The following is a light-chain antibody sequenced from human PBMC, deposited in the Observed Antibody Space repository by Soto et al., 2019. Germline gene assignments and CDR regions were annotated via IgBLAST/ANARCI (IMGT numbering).Light chain of an antibody. V-gene: IGLV2-14*01. CDR3: SSYTSSNTLHYV. CDR1: RSDVGDYSY. J-gene: IGLJ1*01. Sequence: QSVLAQPASVSGSPGQSITVSCTGTRSDVGDYSYVSWYQQHPGKAPKLIIYEVSNRPSGVSYRFSGSKSGNTASLTISGLQAEDEADYYCSSYTSSNTLHYVFGSGTKLTVL. CDR2: EVS.